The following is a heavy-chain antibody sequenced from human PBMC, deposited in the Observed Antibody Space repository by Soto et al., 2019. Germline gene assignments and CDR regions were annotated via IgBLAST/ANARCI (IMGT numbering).Heavy chain of an antibody. CDR3: ARVVPAAIPLAFDI. Sequence: QVQLQESGPGLVKPSGTLSLTCAVSGGSIRNNNWWSWVRQPRGRGLEWIGKIYHSGNTNYNPSLQSRVTISVDKSKNHFSLRLSSVTAADTAVYYCARVVPAAIPLAFDIWGQGTMVTVSS. V-gene: IGHV4-4*02. D-gene: IGHD2-2*02. CDR1: GGSIRNNNW. J-gene: IGHJ3*02. CDR2: IYHSGNT.